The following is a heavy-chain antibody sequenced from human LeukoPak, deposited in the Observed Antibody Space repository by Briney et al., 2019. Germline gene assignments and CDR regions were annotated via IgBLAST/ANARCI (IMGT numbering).Heavy chain of an antibody. J-gene: IGHJ4*02. CDR3: ARDQGSGGSGWYLDY. CDR1: EFSFSSHG. CDR2: ICYDGSNK. V-gene: IGHV3-33*01. Sequence: QPGRSLRLSCAASEFSFSSHGMHWVRQAPGKGLEWVAVICYDGSNKYYADSVKGRFTISRDNSKNTLYLQMNSLRAEDTAVYYCARDQGSGGSGWYLDYWGQGTLVTVSS. D-gene: IGHD3-10*01.